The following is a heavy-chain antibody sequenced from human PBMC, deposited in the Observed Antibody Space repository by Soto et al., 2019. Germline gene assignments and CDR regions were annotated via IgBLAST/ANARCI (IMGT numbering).Heavy chain of an antibody. V-gene: IGHV4-61*01. CDR2: IYNSGRT. J-gene: IGHJ4*02. CDR1: GVSVNSDYYY. D-gene: IGHD6-6*01. CDR3: AREYSNSPEAFDI. Sequence: ETLSLTCTVSGVSVNSDYYYWTWIRQPPGKGLGWIGYIYNSGRTNYNPSLKSRVSISMDTSRNQFSLKLTSVTAADTAVFYCAREYSNSPEAFDIWGRGSLVTVSS.